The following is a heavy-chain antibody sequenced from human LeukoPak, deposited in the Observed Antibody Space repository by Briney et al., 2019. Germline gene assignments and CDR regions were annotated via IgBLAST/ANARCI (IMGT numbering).Heavy chain of an antibody. J-gene: IGHJ4*02. Sequence: PSETLSLTCAVSGGSISSSNWWSWVRQPPGKGLEWIGEIFRGGSTNFNPSLKSRVTMSVDRSKNQFSLNLSSVTAADTAVYYCARGEDHGSGTVHFDYWGQGTLVTVSS. CDR1: GGSISSSNW. CDR2: IFRGGST. D-gene: IGHD3-10*01. CDR3: ARGEDHGSGTVHFDY. V-gene: IGHV4-4*02.